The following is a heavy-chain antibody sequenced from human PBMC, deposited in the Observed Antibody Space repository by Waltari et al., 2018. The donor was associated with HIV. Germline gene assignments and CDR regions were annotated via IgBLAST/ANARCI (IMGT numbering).Heavy chain of an antibody. CDR2: ISYHGDDK. J-gene: IGHJ4*02. Sequence: QVHLVESGGGVVQPGRSLRLSCAASGFTSGSYAMHWVRQAPGKGLEWVAVISYHGDDKYYADSVKGRFTISRDNSKNTLYLQMNSLRAEDTAVYYCAKGASGWSPGYWGQGTLVTVSS. D-gene: IGHD6-19*01. V-gene: IGHV3-30*18. CDR1: GFTSGSYA. CDR3: AKGASGWSPGY.